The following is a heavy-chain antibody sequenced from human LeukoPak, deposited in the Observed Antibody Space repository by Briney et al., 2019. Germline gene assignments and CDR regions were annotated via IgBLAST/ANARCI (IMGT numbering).Heavy chain of an antibody. D-gene: IGHD6-13*01. Sequence: GGSLRLSCTASGFSFSTYSMSWVPKAPGEGLEWLSYTSCSSSTLYSAHSVKGRVTISRDNAKSSLYLQMNRLRDEYTDLYYCARDHYSRNDYWGQGTPVTVSS. CDR2: TSCSSSTL. J-gene: IGHJ4*02. V-gene: IGHV3-48*02. CDR3: ARDHYSRNDY. CDR1: GFSFSTYS.